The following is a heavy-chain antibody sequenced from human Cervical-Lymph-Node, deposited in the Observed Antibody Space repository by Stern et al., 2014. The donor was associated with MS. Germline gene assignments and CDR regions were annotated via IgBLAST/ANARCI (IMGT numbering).Heavy chain of an antibody. Sequence: VQLVESGAELKKPGASVKVSCKASGFALTSAGISWVRQAPGQGLEWMGWISAYNVNTYYAQEFQDRINMTEDTSTNTTYMELRSLRSDDTAVYYCARQRIKGYNCFDTWGQGTLVTVSS. CDR2: ISAYNVNT. CDR1: GFALTSAG. CDR3: ARQRIKGYNCFDT. D-gene: IGHD2-15*01. J-gene: IGHJ5*02. V-gene: IGHV1-18*01.